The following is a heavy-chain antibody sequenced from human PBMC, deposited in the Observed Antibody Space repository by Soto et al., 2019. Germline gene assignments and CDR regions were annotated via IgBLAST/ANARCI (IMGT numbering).Heavy chain of an antibody. J-gene: IGHJ6*02. Sequence: GGSLRLSCAASGFTFSHYVLSWVRQAPGGGLEWVSSISGSGSSVYLADSVRGRFAMSRDLSTNTVSLQMNSLTVEDTAIYYCAKVRASYLSASYFYYGLEVWGQGTTVTVSS. CDR3: AKVRASYLSASYFYYGLEV. D-gene: IGHD2-21*01. CDR2: ISGSGSSV. CDR1: GFTFSHYV. V-gene: IGHV3-23*01.